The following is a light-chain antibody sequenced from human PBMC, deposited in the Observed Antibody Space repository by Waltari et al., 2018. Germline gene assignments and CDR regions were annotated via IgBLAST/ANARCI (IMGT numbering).Light chain of an antibody. Sequence: DIQMTQSPSSLSASVGDSVTITCQASQDISNYLNWYQQKPGKAPKLLIYDASNLETGVPSGFSGSGSGTDFTFTISSLQPEDIATYYCQQYDNLRVTFGPGTKVDIK. CDR1: QDISNY. V-gene: IGKV1-33*01. CDR3: QQYDNLRVT. CDR2: DAS. J-gene: IGKJ3*01.